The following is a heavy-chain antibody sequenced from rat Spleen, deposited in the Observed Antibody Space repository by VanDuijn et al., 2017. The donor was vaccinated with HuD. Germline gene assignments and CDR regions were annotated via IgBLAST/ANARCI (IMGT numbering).Heavy chain of an antibody. J-gene: IGHJ1*01. CDR1: GFTFSDYY. Sequence: EVQLVESDGGLVQPGRSLKLSCAASGFTFSDYYMAWVRQAPTKGLEWVATSSFDGGRNFYRDSVKGRFTISRDNAKRSLYLQMDSLRSEDTATYYCTRGARWYFDFWGPGTMVTVSS. CDR3: TRGARWYFDF. V-gene: IGHV5-20*01. CDR2: SSFDGGRN.